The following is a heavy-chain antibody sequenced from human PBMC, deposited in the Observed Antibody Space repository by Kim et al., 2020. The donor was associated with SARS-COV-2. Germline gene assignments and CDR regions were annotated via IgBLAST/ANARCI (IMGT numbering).Heavy chain of an antibody. J-gene: IGHJ4*02. CDR2: IYTGGNT. Sequence: GGSLRLSCAASGFSVGDSYMSWVRQAPGKGLEWVAVIYTGGNTYYADSVKGRFSISRDNSKNTVSLHLTSQRAEDTAVYYCARDRRDTRGYFDYWGQGSLVTVS. D-gene: IGHD2-15*01. V-gene: IGHV3-66*01. CDR1: GFSVGDSY. CDR3: ARDRRDTRGYFDY.